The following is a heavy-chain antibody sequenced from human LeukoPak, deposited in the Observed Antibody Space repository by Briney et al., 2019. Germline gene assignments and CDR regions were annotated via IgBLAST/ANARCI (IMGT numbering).Heavy chain of an antibody. CDR1: GFTFSDYA. D-gene: IGHD3-10*01. CDR3: ARPIYGSGSLTALY. CDR2: IFSDGTKK. J-gene: IGHJ4*02. Sequence: GRSLRLSCAGSGFTFSDYALRWVRQAPGKGLEWVAVIFSDGTKKFYADSVKGRFTITRDNSNNRLFLQMDSLRPEDTALYYCARPIYGSGSLTALYWGQGTLVTVSS. V-gene: IGHV3-30*04.